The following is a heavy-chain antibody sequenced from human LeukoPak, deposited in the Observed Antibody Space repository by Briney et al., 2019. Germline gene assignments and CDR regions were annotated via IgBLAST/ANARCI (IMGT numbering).Heavy chain of an antibody. D-gene: IGHD1-26*01. V-gene: IGHV4-34*01. CDR2: INHSGST. J-gene: IGHJ4*02. Sequence: SETLSLTCAVYGGSFSGYYWSWIRQPPGKGLEWIGEINHSGSTNYNPSLESRVTISVDTSKNQFSLKLSSVTAADTAVYYCARSRSSGSYPFDYWGQGTLVTVSS. CDR1: GGSFSGYY. CDR3: ARSRSSGSYPFDY.